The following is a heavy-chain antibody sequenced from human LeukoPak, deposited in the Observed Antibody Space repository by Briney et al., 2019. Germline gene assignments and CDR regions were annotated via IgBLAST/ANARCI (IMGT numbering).Heavy chain of an antibody. CDR3: ARAVGPFDY. J-gene: IGHJ4*02. Sequence: GGSLRLSCAASGFTFSSHDMHWVRQAPGKGLDWVAVIWHDGSNKYYADSVKGRFTISRDNSKNTLYLEMNSLRAEDTAVYYCARAVGPFDYWGQGTLVTVSS. CDR1: GFTFSSHD. V-gene: IGHV3-33*08. CDR2: IWHDGSNK.